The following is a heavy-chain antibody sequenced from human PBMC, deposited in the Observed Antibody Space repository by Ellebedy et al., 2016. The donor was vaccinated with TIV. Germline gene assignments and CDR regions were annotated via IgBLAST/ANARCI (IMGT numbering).Heavy chain of an antibody. J-gene: IGHJ4*02. V-gene: IGHV3-33*01. Sequence: PGGSLRLSCAASGFTFTSYGMHWVRQAPGKGLEWVAVIWYDGSNKYYADSVKGRFTISRDNSKNTLYLQMNSLRVEATAVYYCARDKSRTKIALDYWGQGTLVTVSS. CDR1: GFTFTSYG. CDR2: IWYDGSNK. D-gene: IGHD3-22*01. CDR3: ARDKSRTKIALDY.